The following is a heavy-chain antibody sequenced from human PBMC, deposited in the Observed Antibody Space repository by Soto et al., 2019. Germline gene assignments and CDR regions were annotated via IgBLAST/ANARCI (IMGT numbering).Heavy chain of an antibody. D-gene: IGHD3-3*01. CDR3: GGVVNTFFGVGGFDY. V-gene: IGHV4-31*03. Sequence: QVQLQESGPGLVKPSQTLSLTCTVSGGSISSGGYYWSWIRQHPGKGLEWIGYIYYSGSTYYNPSLKSGFTISVDTSKTQSSLRLSSLIAADRAVYSCGGVVNTFFGVGGFDYWGQGTLVTVSS. CDR2: IYYSGST. J-gene: IGHJ4*02. CDR1: GGSISSGGYY.